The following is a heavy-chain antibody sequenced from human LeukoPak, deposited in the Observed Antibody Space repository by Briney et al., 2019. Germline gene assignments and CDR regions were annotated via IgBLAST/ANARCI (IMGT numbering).Heavy chain of an antibody. J-gene: IGHJ6*04. Sequence: ASVKVSCKASGYTFTSYGISWVRQAPGQGLEWMGGIIPIFGTANYAQKFQGRVTITADESTSTAYMELSSLRSEDTAVYYCARNKEDYYYGMDVWGKGTTVTVSS. CDR1: GYTFTSYG. CDR3: ARNKEDYYYGMDV. CDR2: IIPIFGTA. V-gene: IGHV1-69*13.